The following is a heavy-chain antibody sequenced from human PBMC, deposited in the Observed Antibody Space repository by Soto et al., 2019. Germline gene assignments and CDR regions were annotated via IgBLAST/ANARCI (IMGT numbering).Heavy chain of an antibody. CDR1: GFTFRNYG. CDR3: ARDQLYYNDISGRPLNAFDV. D-gene: IGHD3-22*01. J-gene: IGHJ3*01. CDR2: IGLGSSTK. Sequence: PGGSLRLSCAASGFTFRNYGMNWVRQAPGKGLEWVSYIGLGSSTKYYADSVEGRFTISRDNAKNSLYLQMNSPRAEDTAVYYCARDQLYYNDISGRPLNAFDVWGQGTMVTVS. V-gene: IGHV3-48*01.